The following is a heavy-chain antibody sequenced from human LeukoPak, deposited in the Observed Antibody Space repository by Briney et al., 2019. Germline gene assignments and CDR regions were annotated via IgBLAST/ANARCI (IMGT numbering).Heavy chain of an antibody. Sequence: SETLSLTCTVSGGSISSSSYYWGWIRKPPGKGLEWIGSIYYSGSTYYNPSLKSRVTISVDTSKNQFSLKLSSVTAADTAVYYCASPGATTARAAFDIWGQGTMVTASS. CDR2: IYYSGST. CDR3: ASPGATTARAAFDI. D-gene: IGHD4-17*01. V-gene: IGHV4-39*01. J-gene: IGHJ3*02. CDR1: GGSISSSSYY.